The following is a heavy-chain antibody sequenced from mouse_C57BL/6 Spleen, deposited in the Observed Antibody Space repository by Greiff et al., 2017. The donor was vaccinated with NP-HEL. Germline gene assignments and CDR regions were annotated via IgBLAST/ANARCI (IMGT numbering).Heavy chain of an antibody. D-gene: IGHD1-1*01. V-gene: IGHV1-19*01. CDR2: INPYNGGT. CDR1: GYTFTDYY. J-gene: IGHJ2*01. CDR3: ARDYGSSYDYFDY. Sequence: EVQLQQSGPVLVKPGASVKMSCKASGYTFTDYYMNWVKQSHGKSLEWIGVINPYNGGTSYNQKFKGKATLTVDKSSSTAYMELNSLTSEDSAVYYCARDYGSSYDYFDYWGQGTTLTVSS.